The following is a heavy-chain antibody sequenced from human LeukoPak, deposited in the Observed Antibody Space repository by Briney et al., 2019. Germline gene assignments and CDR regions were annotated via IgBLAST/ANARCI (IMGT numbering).Heavy chain of an antibody. D-gene: IGHD1-26*01. Sequence: SETLSLTCTVAGGSISSYYWSWIRQPAGEGLEWIGRLHTSGSTHYNPSLKSRVTMSVDTSKNQFSLKLSSVTAADTAVYYCARGGSYLSAFDIWGQGTMVTVSS. V-gene: IGHV4-4*07. CDR2: LHTSGST. J-gene: IGHJ3*02. CDR3: ARGGSYLSAFDI. CDR1: GGSISSYY.